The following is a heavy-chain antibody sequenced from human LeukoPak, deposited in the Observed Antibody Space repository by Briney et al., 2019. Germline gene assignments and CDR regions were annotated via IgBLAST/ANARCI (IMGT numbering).Heavy chain of an antibody. CDR2: SNPSGGST. Sequence: GASVKVSCKASGDTSTTDYIHWVRQGPGQGPEWMGVSNPSGGSTTNAQKFQGRVNMTTDTSTSTAYMELRSLRSDDTAVYYCARQTVTTDWFDPWGQGTLVTVSS. D-gene: IGHD4-17*01. J-gene: IGHJ5*02. CDR3: ARQTVTTDWFDP. CDR1: GDTSTTDY. V-gene: IGHV1-46*01.